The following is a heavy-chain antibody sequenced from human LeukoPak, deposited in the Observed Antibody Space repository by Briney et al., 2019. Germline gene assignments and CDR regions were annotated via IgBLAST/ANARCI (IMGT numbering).Heavy chain of an antibody. D-gene: IGHD2-8*01. J-gene: IGHJ4*02. V-gene: IGHV3-48*03. CDR2: ISGSGDHI. CDR1: GFTFSHYE. CDR3: VRDKGSNGY. Sequence: PGGSLRLSCAASGFTFSHYEMNWVRQAPGKGLEWVSFISGSGDHIEYADSVKGRFTISRDNAKNSLYLQMSSLRAEDTAVYYCVRDKGSNGYWGQGTLVTVSS.